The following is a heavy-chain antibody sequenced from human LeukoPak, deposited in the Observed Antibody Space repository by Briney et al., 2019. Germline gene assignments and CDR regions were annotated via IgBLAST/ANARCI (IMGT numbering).Heavy chain of an antibody. CDR2: INPNSGGT. D-gene: IGHD2-15*01. V-gene: IGHV1-2*02. CDR3: ARDLELGYCSGVSNY. J-gene: IGHJ4*02. Sequence: ASVKVSCKASGYSFTGYYMYWVRQAPGQGLEWMGWINPNSGGTNYAQKFQGRVTMTRDTSISAAYMELSRLRSDDTAVYYCARDLELGYCSGVSNYWGQGTLVTVSS. CDR1: GYSFTGYY.